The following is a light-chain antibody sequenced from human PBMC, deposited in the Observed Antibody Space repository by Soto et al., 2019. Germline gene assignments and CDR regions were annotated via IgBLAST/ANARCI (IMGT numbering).Light chain of an antibody. Sequence: EIVMTQSPATLSVSPGERATLSCRASQSISTNLAWYQQKSGQAPRLLIYGASTRATGVPARFSGSGSGTEFTLTISSLQSEDFAAYSCQQYETRPGTFGQGTKLEIK. CDR2: GAS. J-gene: IGKJ2*01. V-gene: IGKV3-15*01. CDR1: QSISTN. CDR3: QQYETRPGT.